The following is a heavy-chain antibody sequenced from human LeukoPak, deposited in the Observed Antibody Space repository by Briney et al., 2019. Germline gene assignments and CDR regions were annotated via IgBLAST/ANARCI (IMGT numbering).Heavy chain of an antibody. J-gene: IGHJ4*02. CDR2: IVPNGATT. CDR1: GFTFSSYS. V-gene: IGHV3-23*01. D-gene: IGHD5-12*01. CDR3: ARGPSGYHNT. Sequence: GGSLRLSCAASGFTFSSYSMNWVRQAPGKGLEWVSGIVPNGATTYYADSVKGRFTISRDNSKNTLYLQMNSLRAEDTAVYYCARGPSGYHNTGGQGTLVTVSS.